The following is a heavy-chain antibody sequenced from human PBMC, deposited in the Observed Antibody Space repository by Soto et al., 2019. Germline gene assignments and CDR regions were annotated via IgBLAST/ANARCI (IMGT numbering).Heavy chain of an antibody. V-gene: IGHV3-53*01. Sequence: EVQLVESGGGLIQPGGSLRLSCAVSGFTVSNNYMSWVRQAPGKGLEGVSVIYSGGYTAYGDSVKGRFTISRDNSKNTIFTQMNSRGAAHPAVFYGGAHPGGGGYWGQGTLVTVSS. CDR3: GAHPGGGGY. CDR2: IYSGGYT. J-gene: IGHJ4*02. D-gene: IGHD3-10*01. CDR1: GFTVSNNY.